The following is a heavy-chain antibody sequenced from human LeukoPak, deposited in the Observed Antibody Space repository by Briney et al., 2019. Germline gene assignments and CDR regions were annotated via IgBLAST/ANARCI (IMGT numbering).Heavy chain of an antibody. CDR3: ARDHGTSSSPYFDY. D-gene: IGHD6-6*01. V-gene: IGHV3-30-3*01. Sequence: GGSLRLSYAASGFTFSSYAMHWVRQAPGKGLEWVAVISYDGSNKYYADSVKGRFTISRDNSKNTLYLQMNSLRAEDTAVYYCARDHGTSSSPYFDYWGQGTLVTVSS. CDR2: ISYDGSNK. CDR1: GFTFSSYA. J-gene: IGHJ4*02.